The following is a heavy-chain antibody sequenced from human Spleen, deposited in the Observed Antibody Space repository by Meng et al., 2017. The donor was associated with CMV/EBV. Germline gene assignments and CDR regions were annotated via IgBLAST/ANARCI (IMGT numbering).Heavy chain of an antibody. D-gene: IGHD3-16*01. J-gene: IGHJ4*02. CDR3: ARGPRITVGGVLIWPLED. CDR2: ITPAFETA. V-gene: IGHV1-69*05. Sequence: SCSSSSLLWVRQAPGQGLEWMGGITPAFETADYAQKFRDRVTVSTDDSATTAYMEMSSLGSEDTAVYFCARGPRITVGGVLIWPLEDWGQGTLVTVSS. CDR1: SCSSSS.